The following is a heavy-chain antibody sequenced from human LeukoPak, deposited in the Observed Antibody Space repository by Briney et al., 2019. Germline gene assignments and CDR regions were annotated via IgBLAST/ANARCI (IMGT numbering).Heavy chain of an antibody. CDR2: INHGGST. Sequence: PSETLSLTCAVYGGSFSGHYWNWIRQPPGKGLEWIGEINHGGSTNYNPSLKSRVTISVDTSKNQFSLKMSSVTAADTAVYYCARQKNSGSWRRINWFDPWGQGTLVTVSS. CDR1: GGSFSGHY. J-gene: IGHJ5*02. D-gene: IGHD1-26*01. CDR3: ARQKNSGSWRRINWFDP. V-gene: IGHV4-34*01.